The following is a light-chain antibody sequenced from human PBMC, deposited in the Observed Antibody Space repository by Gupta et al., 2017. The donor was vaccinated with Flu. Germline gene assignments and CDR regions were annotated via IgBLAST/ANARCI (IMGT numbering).Light chain of an antibody. CDR3: QQYGSIPPT. J-gene: IGKJ4*01. CDR2: RAS. V-gene: IGKV3-20*01. CDR1: ESVSSTY. Sequence: LTQSPDTLSQSPGDRVTVSCRLSESVSSTYLAWYQQRRGQSPRLLIYRASRRAPHIPDRFSATASGTDFALTISGLQPEDSATYFCQQYGSIPPTFGGGTKVEVK.